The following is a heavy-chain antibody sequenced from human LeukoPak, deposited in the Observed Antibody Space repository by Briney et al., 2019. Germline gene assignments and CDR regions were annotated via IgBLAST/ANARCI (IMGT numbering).Heavy chain of an antibody. CDR3: ASRRGDDTDY. J-gene: IGHJ4*02. D-gene: IGHD3-10*01. CDR1: GGSISSSSYY. CDR2: IYYSGST. V-gene: IGHV4-39*01. Sequence: SDTLSLTCTVSGGSISSSSYYWGWIRQPPGKGLEWIGSIYYSGSTYYNPSLKSRVTISVDTSKNQFSLKLSSVTAADTAVYYCASRRGDDTDYWGQGTLVTVSS.